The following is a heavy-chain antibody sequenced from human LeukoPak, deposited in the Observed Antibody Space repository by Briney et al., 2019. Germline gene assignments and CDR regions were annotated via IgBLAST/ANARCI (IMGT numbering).Heavy chain of an antibody. CDR2: IYTSGNT. J-gene: IGHJ4*02. Sequence: SETLPLTCTVSGGSMSPYYWSWIRQPAGKGLEWIGRIYTSGNTNYNPSLKSRVTMSVDTSKNHFSLKLSSVTAADTALYYCAREYPNSSAWSSDYWGQGTLVTVSS. CDR1: GGSMSPYY. CDR3: AREYPNSSAWSSDY. D-gene: IGHD6-19*01. V-gene: IGHV4-4*07.